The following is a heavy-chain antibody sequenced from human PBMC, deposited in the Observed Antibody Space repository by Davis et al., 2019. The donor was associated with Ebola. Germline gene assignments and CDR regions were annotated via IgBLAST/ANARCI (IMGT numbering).Heavy chain of an antibody. J-gene: IGHJ3*02. V-gene: IGHV3-30*03. CDR3: ATPPVQLERRPHDAFDI. CDR1: GFTFSSYG. Sequence: PGGSLRLSCAASGFTFSSYGMHWVRQAPGKGLEWVAVISYDGSNKYYADSVKGRFTISRDNSKNTLYLQMNSLRAEDTAVYYCATPPVQLERRPHDAFDIWGQGTMVTVSS. D-gene: IGHD1-1*01. CDR2: ISYDGSNK.